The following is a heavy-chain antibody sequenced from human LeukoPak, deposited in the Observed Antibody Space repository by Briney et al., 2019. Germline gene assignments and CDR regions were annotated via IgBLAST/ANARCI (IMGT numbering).Heavy chain of an antibody. CDR3: ARATYYYDSSGHYNGAFDI. CDR1: DGSFSGYY. Sequence: PSETLSLTCAVYDGSFSGYYWSWIRQHPGKGLEWIGYIYYSGSTYYNPSLKSRVTISVDTSKNQFSLKLSSVTAADTAVYYCARATYYYDSSGHYNGAFDIWGQGTMVTVSS. V-gene: IGHV4-31*11. D-gene: IGHD3-22*01. CDR2: IYYSGST. J-gene: IGHJ3*02.